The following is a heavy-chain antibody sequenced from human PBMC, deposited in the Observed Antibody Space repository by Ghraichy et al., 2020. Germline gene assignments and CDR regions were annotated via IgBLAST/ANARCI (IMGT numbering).Heavy chain of an antibody. CDR3: ARVGSCRGGHCYGFEC. D-gene: IGHD2-21*01. V-gene: IGHV3-48*02. J-gene: IGHJ4*02. CDR2: INGGSGTI. CDR1: GFSFSTYS. Sequence: GGSLRLSCAASGFSFSTYSMSWVRQAPGKGLDWVSYINGGSGTIYYADSVKGRFTISRDNAKNSLYLQMSSLRDEDTAVYYCARVGSCRGGHCYGFECWGQGTLGT.